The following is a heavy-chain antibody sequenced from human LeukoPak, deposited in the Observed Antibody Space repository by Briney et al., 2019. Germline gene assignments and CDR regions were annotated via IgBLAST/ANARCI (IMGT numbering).Heavy chain of an antibody. D-gene: IGHD2/OR15-2a*01. V-gene: IGHV3-7*01. J-gene: IGHJ4*02. CDR2: IGKDGSWI. CDR1: GFSLSGYW. Sequence: GGSLRLSCTASGFSLSGYWMSWVRQAPGQGLEWVANIGKDGSWIHYADSVKGRFTISRDDAKNSLSLQMNSLRADDTAIYYCARDLDFYATDYWGQGTLVTVSS. CDR3: ARDLDFYATDY.